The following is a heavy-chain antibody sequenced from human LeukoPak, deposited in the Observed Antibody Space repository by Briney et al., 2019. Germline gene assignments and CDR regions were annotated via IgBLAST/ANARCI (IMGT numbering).Heavy chain of an antibody. CDR2: INPNSGGT. D-gene: IGHD3-16*02. V-gene: IGHV1-2*02. Sequence: ASVKVSCKASGYTFTGYYMHWVRQAPGQGLEWMGWINPNSGGTNYAQKFQGRVTMTRDTSISTAYMELSRLRSDDTAVYYCARGGFLGYDYVWGSYRSFYCFDYWGQGTLVTVSS. J-gene: IGHJ4*02. CDR1: GYTFTGYY. CDR3: ARGGFLGYDYVWGSYRSFYCFDY.